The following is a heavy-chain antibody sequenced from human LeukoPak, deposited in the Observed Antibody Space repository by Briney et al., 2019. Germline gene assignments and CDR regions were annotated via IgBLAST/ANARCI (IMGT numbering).Heavy chain of an antibody. D-gene: IGHD6-13*01. Sequence: TSETLSLTCTVSGYSISSGSCWGWIRQPPGEGLDWIGSIYHSGSTFYNPSLKSRVTISVDTSKNQFSLKLSSVTAADTAVYYCARDATLPASGIAPIDYWGQGTLVTVSS. CDR2: IYHSGST. CDR1: GYSISSGSC. CDR3: ARDATLPASGIAPIDY. V-gene: IGHV4-38-2*02. J-gene: IGHJ4*02.